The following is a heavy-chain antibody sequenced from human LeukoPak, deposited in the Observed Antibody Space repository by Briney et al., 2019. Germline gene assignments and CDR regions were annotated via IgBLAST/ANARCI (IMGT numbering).Heavy chain of an antibody. J-gene: IGHJ4*02. CDR1: GGTFSSYA. D-gene: IGHD6-13*01. Sequence: ASVKVSCKASGGTFSSYAISWVRQAPGQGLEWMGRIIPILGIANYAQKFQGRVTITADKSTSTAYMELSSLRSEDTAVYYCARMGGYSSSRYDYWGQGTLVTVSS. CDR2: IIPILGIA. V-gene: IGHV1-69*04. CDR3: ARMGGYSSSRYDY.